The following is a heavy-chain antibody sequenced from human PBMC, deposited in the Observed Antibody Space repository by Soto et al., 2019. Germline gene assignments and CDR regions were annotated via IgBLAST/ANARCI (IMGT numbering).Heavy chain of an antibody. D-gene: IGHD4-17*01. V-gene: IGHV3-33*01. CDR2: IWYDGTQK. CDR1: GFTFNTYS. Sequence: PGGSLRLSCEASGFTFNTYSMHWVRQPPGKGLEWLAAIWYDGTQKYYADSVKGRFIISRDNSKKTLYLEMNSLRAEDTAVYYCARAGGTTVTGLWHFDSWGQGTLVTV. J-gene: IGHJ4*02. CDR3: ARAGGTTVTGLWHFDS.